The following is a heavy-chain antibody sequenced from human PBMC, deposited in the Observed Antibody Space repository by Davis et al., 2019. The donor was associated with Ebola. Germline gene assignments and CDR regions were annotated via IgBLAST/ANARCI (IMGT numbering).Heavy chain of an antibody. CDR2: VHHSGRT. Sequence: GSLRLSCTVSGGSINIRSYYWGWIRQPPGKGLEWIGSVHHSGRTYYNPSLKSRLTISIDTSKNQFSLKLTSVTAADTSVHYCATSNWFDPWGQGTLVTVSS. CDR3: ATSNWFDP. V-gene: IGHV4-39*01. CDR1: GGSINIRSYY. J-gene: IGHJ5*02.